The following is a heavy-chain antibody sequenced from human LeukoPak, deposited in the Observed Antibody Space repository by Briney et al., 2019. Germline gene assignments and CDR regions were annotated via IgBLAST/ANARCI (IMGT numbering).Heavy chain of an antibody. CDR2: ISYDGSNK. V-gene: IGHV3-30-3*01. D-gene: IGHD3-16*02. J-gene: IGHJ4*02. CDR1: GFTFSSYA. CDR3: ARSGDYDYVWGSYRYRPNPLAY. Sequence: GRSLRLSCAASGFTFSSYAMHWVRQAPGKGLEWVAVISYDGSNKYYADSVKGRFTISRDNSKNTLYLQMNSLRAEDTAVHYCARSGDYDYVWGSYRYRPNPLAYWGQGTLVTVSS.